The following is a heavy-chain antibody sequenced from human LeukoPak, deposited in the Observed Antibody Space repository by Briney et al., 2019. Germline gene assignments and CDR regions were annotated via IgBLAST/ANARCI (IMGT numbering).Heavy chain of an antibody. J-gene: IGHJ5*02. V-gene: IGHV1-24*01. CDR1: GFTFDDYA. Sequence: SCAASGFTFDDYAMHWVRQAPGKGLEWMGGFDPEDGETIYAQKFQGRVTMTEDTSTDTAYMELSSLRSEDTAVYYCATLSLRFLEWLYLWGQGTLVTVSS. CDR2: FDPEDGET. CDR3: ATLSLRFLEWLYL. D-gene: IGHD3-3*01.